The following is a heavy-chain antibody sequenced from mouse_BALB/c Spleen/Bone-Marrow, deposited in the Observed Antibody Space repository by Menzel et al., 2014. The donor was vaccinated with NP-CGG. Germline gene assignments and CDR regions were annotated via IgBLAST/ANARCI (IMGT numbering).Heavy chain of an antibody. D-gene: IGHD4-1*01. CDR1: GYTFTNYW. Sequence: QVQLKQSRAGLAKPGASVKMSCKASGYTFTNYWVHWVKQRPGQGLEWIGYIDPNTYYTRYNQKFKDKATLTADKSSSTAYLQLSSLTSEDSAVYYCAGYWDAYWGQGTLVTVSA. J-gene: IGHJ3*01. V-gene: IGHV1-7*01. CDR2: IDPNTYYT. CDR3: AGYWDAY.